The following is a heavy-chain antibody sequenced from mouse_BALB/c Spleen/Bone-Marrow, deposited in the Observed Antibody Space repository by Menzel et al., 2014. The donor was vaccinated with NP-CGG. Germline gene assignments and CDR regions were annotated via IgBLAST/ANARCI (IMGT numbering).Heavy chain of an antibody. Sequence: EVQLVESGGGLVQPGGSLKLSCATSGFTFSDYYMYWVRQTPEKWLEWVAYISNGGGSTYYPATVKGRFTISRDNAKNTLCLEMSRLKSEDTAMYYCARGGLWSSFGYWRQGTTLTVSS. CDR3: ARGGLWSSFGY. J-gene: IGHJ2*01. CDR1: GFTFSDYY. CDR2: ISNGGGST. V-gene: IGHV5-12*02. D-gene: IGHD1-1*02.